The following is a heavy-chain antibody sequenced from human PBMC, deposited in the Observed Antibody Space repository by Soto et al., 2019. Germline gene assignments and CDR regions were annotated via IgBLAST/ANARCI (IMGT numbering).Heavy chain of an antibody. Sequence: QVHLVQSGAEVKKPGASVKVSCKASGYTFTSYGITWVRQAPGQGLEGMGWSSAHNGNTDYAQKLQGRVIVTRDTSTSTAYRVLSSLISDATAVYYCARGRDGDYWGQGALVTVSS. V-gene: IGHV1-18*01. CDR2: SSAHNGNT. D-gene: IGHD6-6*01. CDR3: ARGRDGDY. CDR1: GYTFTSYG. J-gene: IGHJ4*02.